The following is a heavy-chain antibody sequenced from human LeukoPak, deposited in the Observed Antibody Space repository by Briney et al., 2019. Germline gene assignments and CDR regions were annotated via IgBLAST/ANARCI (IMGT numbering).Heavy chain of an antibody. D-gene: IGHD3-22*01. V-gene: IGHV1-69*05. CDR2: IIPIFGTA. CDR1: GGTFSSYA. J-gene: IGHJ4*02. Sequence: ASVKVSCKASGGTFSSYAISWVRQAPGQGLEWMGRIIPIFGTANYAQKFQGRVTITTDESTSTAYMELSSLRSEDTAVYYCARDFHVLYYYDSSGYYYSYFDYWGQGTLVTVSS. CDR3: ARDFHVLYYYDSSGYYYSYFDY.